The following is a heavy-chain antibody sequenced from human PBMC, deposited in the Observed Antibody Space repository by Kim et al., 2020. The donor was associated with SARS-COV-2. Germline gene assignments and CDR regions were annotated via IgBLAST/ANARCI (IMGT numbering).Heavy chain of an antibody. CDR3: ARHLRNWYFDL. J-gene: IGHJ2*01. Sequence: TYYNPSLKGRFTISVDTSKKQFSLRLSSVTAAAAAVYYCARHLRNWYFDLWGRGTLVTVSS. CDR2: T. V-gene: IGHV4-39*01.